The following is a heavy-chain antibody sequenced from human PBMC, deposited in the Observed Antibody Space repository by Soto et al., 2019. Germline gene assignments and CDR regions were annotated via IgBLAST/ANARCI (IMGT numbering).Heavy chain of an antibody. V-gene: IGHV4-31*03. CDR3: ARDPRFRGFYGMDV. CDR1: GGSISSGGYY. CDR2: IYDTGSI. Sequence: QVQLQESGPGLVKPSQTLSLTCTVSGGSISSGGYYWTWIRQHPGKGLEWIGYIYDTGSIYYNPSLKSRVTISVDTSKNQFSLKLSSVTAADTAVYYCARDPRFRGFYGMDVWGQGTTVTVSS. D-gene: IGHD3-10*01. J-gene: IGHJ6*02.